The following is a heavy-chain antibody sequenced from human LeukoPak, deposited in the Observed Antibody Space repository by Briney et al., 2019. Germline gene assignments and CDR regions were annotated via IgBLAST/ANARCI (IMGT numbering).Heavy chain of an antibody. V-gene: IGHV4-30-4*01. Sequence: SQTLSLTCTVSGGSISSGDHYWSWIRQPSEKGLEWIGYIYYSGRTFYNPSLKSRVTILVDTSKNQFSLKLSSVTAADTAVYYCARAGDSSGFSRDAFDIWGQGTMVTVSS. CDR2: IYYSGRT. CDR1: GGSISSGDHY. D-gene: IGHD3-22*01. CDR3: ARAGDSSGFSRDAFDI. J-gene: IGHJ3*02.